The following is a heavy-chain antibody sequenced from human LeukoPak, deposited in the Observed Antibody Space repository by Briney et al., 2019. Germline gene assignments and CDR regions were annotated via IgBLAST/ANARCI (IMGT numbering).Heavy chain of an antibody. CDR2: ISYDGTIK. CDR1: GFTFSSYA. Sequence: GGSLRLSCAASGFTFSSYAIHWVRQAPGKGLEWVAFISYDGTIKYFADSVKGRFTISRDNAKNSLYLQMNSLRAEDTAVYYCARDQTFYGGNSGYWGQGTLVTVSS. V-gene: IGHV3-30-3*01. CDR3: ARDQTFYGGNSGY. J-gene: IGHJ4*02. D-gene: IGHD4-23*01.